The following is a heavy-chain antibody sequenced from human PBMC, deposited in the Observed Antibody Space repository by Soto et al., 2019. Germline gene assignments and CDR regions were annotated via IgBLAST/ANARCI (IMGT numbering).Heavy chain of an antibody. Sequence: PSETLSLTCAVYGGSFSGYYWSWIRQPPGKGLEWIGEINHSGSSNYNPSLKSLVTISVDTSKNQFSLKLSSVTAADTAVYYCARGPYYYDSSGYSYYYGMDVWGQGTTVTVSS. D-gene: IGHD3-22*01. V-gene: IGHV4-34*01. CDR2: INHSGSS. CDR3: ARGPYYYDSSGYSYYYGMDV. CDR1: GGSFSGYY. J-gene: IGHJ6*02.